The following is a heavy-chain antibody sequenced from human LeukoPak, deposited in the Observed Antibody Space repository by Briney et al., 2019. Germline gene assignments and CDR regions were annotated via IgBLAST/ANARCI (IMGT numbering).Heavy chain of an antibody. CDR2: ISYDGSNK. V-gene: IGHV3-30*03. CDR3: VSTRFDY. CDR1: GFTFSSYS. D-gene: IGHD4-11*01. Sequence: GGSLRLSCAASGFTFSSYSMNWVRQAPGKGLEWVAVISYDGSNKYYADSVKGRFTISRDNSKNTLYLQMNSLRAEDTAVYYCVSTRFDYWGQGTLVIASS. J-gene: IGHJ4*02.